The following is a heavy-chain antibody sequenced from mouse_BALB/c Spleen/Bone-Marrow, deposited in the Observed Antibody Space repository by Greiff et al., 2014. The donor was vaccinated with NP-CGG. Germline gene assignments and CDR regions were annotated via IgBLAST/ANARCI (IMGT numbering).Heavy chain of an antibody. D-gene: IGHD3-2*01. CDR3: ACSGDRSGYGFAY. V-gene: IGHV1S56*01. CDR2: IYPGDGSS. Sequence: QVQLQQSGPELVKPGALVKISCKASGYTFTSYDINWVKQRPGQGLEWIGWIYPGDGSSKYNEKFKGKATLTADKSSSTAYMQLSSLTAENSAVYFCACSGDRSGYGFAYWGQGTLVTVSA. CDR1: GYTFTSYD. J-gene: IGHJ3*01.